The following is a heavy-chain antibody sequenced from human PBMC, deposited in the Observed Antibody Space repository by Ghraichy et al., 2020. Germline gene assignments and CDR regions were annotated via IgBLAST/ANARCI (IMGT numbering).Heavy chain of an antibody. CDR2: ISRGGTT. V-gene: IGHV4-34*01. Sequence: SETLSLTCAFYRGSFSGYYWSWIRQAPGKGLEWIGEISRGGTTNYSPSLKSRVTISVDTAKNQFSLRLTSVTAADTAVYYCARSSPRQQLAYFDYWGQGALVTVSS. CDR1: RGSFSGYY. J-gene: IGHJ4*02. D-gene: IGHD6-13*01. CDR3: ARSSPRQQLAYFDY.